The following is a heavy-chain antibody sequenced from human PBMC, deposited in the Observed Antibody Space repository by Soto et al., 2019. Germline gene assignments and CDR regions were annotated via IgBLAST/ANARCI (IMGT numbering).Heavy chain of an antibody. D-gene: IGHD6-19*01. V-gene: IGHV1-18*01. CDR3: ATPPGGGCYTCSTP. J-gene: IGHJ5*02. CDR1: GYTFTSYG. Sequence: GASVKVSCKASGYTFTSYGISWVRQAPGQGLEWMGWISAYNGNTNYAQKLQGRVTMTTDTSTSTAYMELRSLRSDDTAVYYCATPPGGGCYTCSTPGGQGPLVTAPS. CDR2: ISAYNGNT.